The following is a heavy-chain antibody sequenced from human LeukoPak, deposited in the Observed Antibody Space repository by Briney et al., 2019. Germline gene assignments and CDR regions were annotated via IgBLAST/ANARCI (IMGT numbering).Heavy chain of an antibody. V-gene: IGHV4-39*01. CDR2: IYYSGST. D-gene: IGHD1-1*01. J-gene: IGHJ4*02. CDR1: GGSISSSSYY. Sequence: SEALSLTCTVSGGSISSSSYYWGWIRQPPGKGLEWIGSIYYSGSTYYNPSLKSRVTISVDTSKNQFSLKLSSVTAADTAVYYCARLFSRPHFDYWGQGTLVTVSS. CDR3: ARLFSRPHFDY.